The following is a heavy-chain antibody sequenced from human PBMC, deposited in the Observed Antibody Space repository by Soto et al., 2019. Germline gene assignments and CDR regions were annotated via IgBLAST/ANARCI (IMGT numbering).Heavy chain of an antibody. V-gene: IGHV3-23*01. D-gene: IGHD5-18*01. CDR3: AKDRQGYGYSYGNDAFDI. CDR1: GFTFISYA. Sequence: GGSLRLSCAASGFTFISYAMSWARQAPWKGLEWVSAISGSGGSTYYADSVKGRFTISRDNSKNTLYLQMNSLRAEDTAVYYCAKDRQGYGYSYGNDAFDIWGQGTMVTVSS. J-gene: IGHJ3*02. CDR2: ISGSGGST.